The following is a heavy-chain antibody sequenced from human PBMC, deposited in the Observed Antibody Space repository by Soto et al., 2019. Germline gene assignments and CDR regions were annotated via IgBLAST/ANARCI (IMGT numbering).Heavy chain of an antibody. CDR3: ATDRPYYYDSSGYHYRNWFDP. Sequence: ASVKVSCKVSGYTLTELSMHWVRQAPGKGLEWMGGFDPEDGETIYAQKFQGRVTMTEDTSTDTAYMELSSLRSEDTAVYYCATDRPYYYDSSGYHYRNWFDPWGQGTLVTVSS. D-gene: IGHD3-22*01. V-gene: IGHV1-24*01. CDR2: FDPEDGET. J-gene: IGHJ5*02. CDR1: GYTLTELS.